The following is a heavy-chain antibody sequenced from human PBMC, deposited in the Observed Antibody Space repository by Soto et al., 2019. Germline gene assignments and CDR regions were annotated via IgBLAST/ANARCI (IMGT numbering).Heavy chain of an antibody. D-gene: IGHD2-2*01. J-gene: IGHJ6*02. Sequence: GASVKISCKASGYTFTIYAMHWVRQAPGQRLEWMGWINAGNGNTKYSQKFQGRVTITRDTSASTAYMELGSLRSEDTAVYYCARAAQQYHYYYYYGMDVWGQGTTVTVSS. CDR3: ARAAQQYHYYYYYGMDV. CDR2: INAGNGNT. V-gene: IGHV1-3*01. CDR1: GYTFTIYA.